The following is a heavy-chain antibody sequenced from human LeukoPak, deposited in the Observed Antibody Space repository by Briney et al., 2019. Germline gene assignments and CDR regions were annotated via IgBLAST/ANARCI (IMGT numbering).Heavy chain of an antibody. V-gene: IGHV3-33*01. D-gene: IGHD4-17*01. CDR1: GFTFSSYG. CDR2: IWYDGSNK. J-gene: IGHJ4*02. Sequence: GRSLRLSCAASGFTFSSYGMHWVRQAPGKGLEWVAVIWYDGSNKYYADSVKGRFTISRDNSKNTLFLQMNSLRAEDTAVYYCERDPDDYGDYSYFDYWGQGTLVTVSS. CDR3: ERDPDDYGDYSYFDY.